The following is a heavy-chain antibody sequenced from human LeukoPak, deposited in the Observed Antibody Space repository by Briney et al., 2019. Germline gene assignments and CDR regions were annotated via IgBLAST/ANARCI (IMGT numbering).Heavy chain of an antibody. CDR2: ISSSGSTI. Sequence: PGGSLRLSCAASGFTFSDYYMSWIRQAPGKGLEWVSYISSSGSTIYYADSVKDRFTISRDNAKNSLFLQMNSLRAEDTAVYYCARRAYSSGWYFFDYWGQGTLVTVSS. CDR3: ARRAYSSGWYFFDY. D-gene: IGHD6-19*01. J-gene: IGHJ4*02. CDR1: GFTFSDYY. V-gene: IGHV3-11*01.